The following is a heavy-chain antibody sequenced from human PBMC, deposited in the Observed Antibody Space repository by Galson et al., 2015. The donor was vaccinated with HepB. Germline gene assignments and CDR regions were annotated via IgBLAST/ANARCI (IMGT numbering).Heavy chain of an antibody. CDR3: AGGGITIFGVVGDDAFDI. CDR1: GFTFSSYG. CDR2: ISYDGSNK. V-gene: IGHV3-30*03. D-gene: IGHD3-3*01. J-gene: IGHJ3*02. Sequence: SCKASGFTFSSYGMHWVRQAPGKGLEWVAVISYDGSNKYYADSVKGRFTISRDNSKNTLYLQMNSLRAEDTAVYYCAGGGITIFGVVGDDAFDIWGQGTMVTVSS.